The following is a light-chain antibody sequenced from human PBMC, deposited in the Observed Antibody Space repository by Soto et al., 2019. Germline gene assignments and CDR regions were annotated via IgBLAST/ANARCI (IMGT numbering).Light chain of an antibody. CDR3: QQYGSSPQT. CDR1: QSVSSSY. V-gene: IGKV3-20*01. J-gene: IGKJ1*01. CDR2: GAS. Sequence: EIVLTQSPGTLSLSPGERATLSCRASQSVSSSYLAWYQQKPGQAPRLLIYGASRRATGIPDRFSGSGSGTDFTLNIRRLEPEDLAVYYCQQYGSSPQTLGQGTKVEIK.